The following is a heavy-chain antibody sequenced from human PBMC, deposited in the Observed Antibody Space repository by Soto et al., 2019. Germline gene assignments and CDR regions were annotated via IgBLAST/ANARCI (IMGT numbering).Heavy chain of an antibody. J-gene: IGHJ5*02. D-gene: IGHD3-9*01. Sequence: SETLCLTCTVSGGSISSYCWSWIRQPPGKGLEWIGYIYYSGNTNYNPSLKSRVTISVDTSKNQFSLKLSSVTAADTAVYYCARQLDILTGLIGYSWFDPWGQGTLVTVSS. CDR1: GGSISSYC. V-gene: IGHV4-59*08. CDR3: ARQLDILTGLIGYSWFDP. CDR2: IYYSGNT.